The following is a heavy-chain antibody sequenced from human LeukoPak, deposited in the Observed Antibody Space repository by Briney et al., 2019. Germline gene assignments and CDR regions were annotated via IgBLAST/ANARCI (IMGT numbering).Heavy chain of an antibody. V-gene: IGHV3-7*01. CDR2: IKQDGSEK. Sequence: GGSLRLSCAASGFTFSSYWMSWVRQAPGKGLEWVANIKQDGSEKYHVDSVKGRFTISRDNAKNSLYLQMNSLRAEDTAVYYCARVYQWLVTYYFDYWGQGTLVTVSS. J-gene: IGHJ4*02. D-gene: IGHD6-19*01. CDR1: GFTFSSYW. CDR3: ARVYQWLVTYYFDY.